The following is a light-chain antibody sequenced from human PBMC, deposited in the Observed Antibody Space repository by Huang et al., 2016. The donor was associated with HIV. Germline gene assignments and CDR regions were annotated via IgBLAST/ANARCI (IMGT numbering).Light chain of an antibody. CDR3: QQYTNWPRT. CDR2: GAS. Sequence: EIVMTQSPATLSVFPGERVTLSCRASQSVSSDLAWYQQKPGQSPRLLLHGASTRATGIPARFSGSGSGTEFTLTISSLQSEDFAVYYCQQYTNWPRTFGQGTKVEIK. CDR1: QSVSSD. J-gene: IGKJ1*01. V-gene: IGKV3-15*01.